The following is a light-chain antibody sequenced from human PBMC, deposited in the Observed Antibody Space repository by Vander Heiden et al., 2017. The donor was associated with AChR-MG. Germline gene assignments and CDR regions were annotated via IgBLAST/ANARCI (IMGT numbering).Light chain of an antibody. CDR1: QSISSY. CDR3: QQSYSTPFT. V-gene: IGKV1-39*01. CDR2: AAS. Sequence: DIQMTQSPSSLSASVGDRVTITCRASQSISSYLNWYQQKPGKAPKLLIYAASSLQSGVPSRFSGSGSVTDFTLTISSLQPEDFATYYCQQSYSTPFTFGHWTKVDIK. J-gene: IGKJ3*01.